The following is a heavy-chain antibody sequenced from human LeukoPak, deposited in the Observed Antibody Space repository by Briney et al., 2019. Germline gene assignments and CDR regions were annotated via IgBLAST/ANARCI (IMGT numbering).Heavy chain of an antibody. CDR2: IIPIFGTA. CDR3: ARGSVDTAMVRYDY. J-gene: IGHJ4*02. V-gene: IGHV1-69*13. Sequence: SVKVSCKASGGIFSNYAISWVRQAPGQGLEWMGGIIPIFGTANYAQKFQGRVTITADESTSTAYMELSSLRSEDTAVYYCARGSVDTAMVRYDYWGQGTLVTVSS. D-gene: IGHD5-18*01. CDR1: GGIFSNYA.